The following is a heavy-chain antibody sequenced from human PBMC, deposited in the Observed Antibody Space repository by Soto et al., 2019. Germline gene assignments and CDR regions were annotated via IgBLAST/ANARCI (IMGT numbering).Heavy chain of an antibody. Sequence: GGSLRLSCAASGFSFSTYAMTWVRQAPGKGLEWVSAMSGSGGSTYSADSVRGRFTISRDNSKNTLYLQMNSLRAEDTAVYYCATGKVPGPYWGQGTLVTVSS. V-gene: IGHV3-23*01. CDR2: MSGSGGST. CDR1: GFSFSTYA. J-gene: IGHJ4*02. CDR3: ATGKVPGPY.